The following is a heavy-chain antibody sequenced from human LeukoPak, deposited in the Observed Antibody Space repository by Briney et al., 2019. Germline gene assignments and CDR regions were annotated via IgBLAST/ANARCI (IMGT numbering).Heavy chain of an antibody. CDR2: ISSSSSTI. J-gene: IGHJ4*02. V-gene: IGHV3-48*01. D-gene: IGHD6-13*01. CDR3: AREKRRSSCSWYIFDY. Sequence: GGSLRLSCAASGFTFSSYSMNWVRQAPGKGLEWVSYISSSSSTIYYADSVKGRFTISRDNAKNSLYLQMNSLRAEDTAVYYCAREKRRSSCSWYIFDYWGQGTLVTVSS. CDR1: GFTFSSYS.